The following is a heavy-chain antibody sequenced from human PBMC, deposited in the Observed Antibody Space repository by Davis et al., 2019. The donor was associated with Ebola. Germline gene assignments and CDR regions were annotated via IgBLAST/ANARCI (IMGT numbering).Heavy chain of an antibody. J-gene: IGHJ6*02. V-gene: IGHV3-30-3*01. CDR1: GFTVSSNY. CDR2: ISYDGSNK. CDR3: AKAMTMWLGMDV. Sequence: GGSLRLSCAASGFTVSSNYMSWVRQAPGKGLEWVAVISYDGSNKYYADSVKGRFTISRDNSKNTLYLQMNSLRAEDTAVYYCAKAMTMWLGMDVWGQGTTVTVSS. D-gene: IGHD6-19*01.